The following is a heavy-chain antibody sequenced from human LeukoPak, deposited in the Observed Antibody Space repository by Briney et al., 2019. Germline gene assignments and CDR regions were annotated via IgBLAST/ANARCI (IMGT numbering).Heavy chain of an antibody. CDR3: ARGGYYDSRD. V-gene: IGHV3-9*01. CDR2: ISWNSGII. CDR1: GFTFGDYT. J-gene: IGHJ4*02. Sequence: GRSLRLSCAASGFTFGDYTMHWVRQAPGKGLEWVSGISWNSGIIGYADSVKGRFTISRDNSKDTLYLQMNSLRAEDTAVYYCARGGYYDSRDWGQGTLVTVSS. D-gene: IGHD3-22*01.